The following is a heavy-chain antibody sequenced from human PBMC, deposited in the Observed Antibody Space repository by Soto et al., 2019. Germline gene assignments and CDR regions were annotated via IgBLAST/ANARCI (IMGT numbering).Heavy chain of an antibody. V-gene: IGHV3-74*01. Sequence: PGGSLRLSCAASGFTFSSHCMHWVRQAPGKGLVWVSRINTDGSTTNYADSVKGRFTIPRDNAKNTLYLQMNSLRAEDTALYYCGRVIGGATGFDNWGQGTLVTVSS. CDR2: INTDGSTT. D-gene: IGHD1-26*01. CDR3: GRVIGGATGFDN. CDR1: GFTFSSHC. J-gene: IGHJ4*02.